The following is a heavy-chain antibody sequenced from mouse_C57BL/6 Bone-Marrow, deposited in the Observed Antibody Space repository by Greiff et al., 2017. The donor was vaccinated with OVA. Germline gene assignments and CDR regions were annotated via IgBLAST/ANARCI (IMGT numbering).Heavy chain of an antibody. Sequence: QVQLQQPGAELVKPGASVKLSCKASGYTFTSYWMHWVKQRPGRGLEWIGRIDPNSGGTKYNEQFKSKATLTVDKPSSTAYMQLSSLTSEDYAVYYCARNPITSVVADRYFDVWGTGTTVTVSS. CDR3: ARNPITSVVADRYFDV. D-gene: IGHD1-1*01. CDR1: GYTFTSYW. V-gene: IGHV1-72*01. J-gene: IGHJ1*03. CDR2: IDPNSGGT.